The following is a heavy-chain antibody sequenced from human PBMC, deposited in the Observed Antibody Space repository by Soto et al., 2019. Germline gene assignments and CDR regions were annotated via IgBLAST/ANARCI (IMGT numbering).Heavy chain of an antibody. CDR1: GGTFSSYT. Sequence: QVQLVQSGAEVKKPGSSVKVSCKASGGTFSSYTISWVRQAPGQGLVWMGRIIPILGIANYAQKFQGRVTITADKATSTAYMELSSLRSEDTAVYYCARDPTVEGNLLNDYWGQGTLVTVSS. CDR2: IIPILGIA. J-gene: IGHJ4*02. CDR3: ARDPTVEGNLLNDY. D-gene: IGHD2-21*01. V-gene: IGHV1-69*08.